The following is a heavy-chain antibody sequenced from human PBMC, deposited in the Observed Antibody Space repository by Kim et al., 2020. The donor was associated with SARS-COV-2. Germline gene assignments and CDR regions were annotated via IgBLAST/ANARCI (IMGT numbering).Heavy chain of an antibody. Sequence: GGSLRLSCAASGFIFRNFGMHWVRQAPGKVLEWVAFISNDGTTAIYADSERGRFTISSDYSENKLYLQMDSLSAGDTAVYYCERPSSSHFDFWGQGTLVTVSS. CDR3: ERPSSSHFDF. J-gene: IGHJ4*02. D-gene: IGHD3-10*01. CDR1: GFIFRNFG. CDR2: ISNDGTTA. V-gene: IGHV3-33*05.